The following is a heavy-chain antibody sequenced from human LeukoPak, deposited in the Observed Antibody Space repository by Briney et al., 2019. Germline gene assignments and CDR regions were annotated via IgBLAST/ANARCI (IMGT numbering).Heavy chain of an antibody. V-gene: IGHV3-33*01. J-gene: IGHJ4*02. Sequence: QSGGSLRLSRAASGFTFSSYGMHWVRQAPGKGLEWVAVIWYDGSNKYYADSVKGRFTISRDNSKNTLYLQMNSLRAEDTAVYYCARVDRHSTSTFDYWGQGTLVTVSS. D-gene: IGHD2-15*01. CDR2: IWYDGSNK. CDR1: GFTFSSYG. CDR3: ARVDRHSTSTFDY.